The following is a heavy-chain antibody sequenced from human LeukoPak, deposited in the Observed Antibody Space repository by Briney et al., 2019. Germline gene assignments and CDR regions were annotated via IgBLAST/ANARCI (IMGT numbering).Heavy chain of an antibody. CDR3: ARKPFISTNWFDP. CDR2: IYYSGST. D-gene: IGHD3-16*02. J-gene: IGHJ5*02. V-gene: IGHV4-39*01. CDR1: GGSISSSSYY. Sequence: SETLSLTCTVSGGSISSSSYYWGWIRQPPGKGLEWIGSIYYSGSTYYNPSLKSRVTISVDTSKNQFSLKLSSVTAADTAVYYCARKPFISTNWFDPWGQGTLVTVSS.